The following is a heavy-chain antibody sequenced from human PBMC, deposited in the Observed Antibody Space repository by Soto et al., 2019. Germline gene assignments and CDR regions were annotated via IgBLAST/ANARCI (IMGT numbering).Heavy chain of an antibody. V-gene: IGHV1-46*01. CDR1: GYVFTNYF. D-gene: IGHD6-13*01. J-gene: IGHJ6*01. CDR2: INPNGGGT. Sequence: QVQLVQSGAEVKKPGASVKVSCKASGYVFTNYFMHWVRQAPGQGLEWMGIINPNGGGTSYAQKFEGRVTMTRDSATSTVYMDLCSLRSEDTALYFCASEAGSNSWSYYYGMEVWGQGTSVTVSS. CDR3: ASEAGSNSWSYYYGMEV.